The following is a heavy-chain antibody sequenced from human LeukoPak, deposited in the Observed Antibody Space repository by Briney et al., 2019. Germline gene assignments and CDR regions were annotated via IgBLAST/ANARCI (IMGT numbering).Heavy chain of an antibody. CDR3: ARGVYIAAAQYGY. V-gene: IGHV4-59*01. Sequence: SETLSLTCTVSGGSISSYYWSCIRQPPGKGLEWIGYIYYSGTTNYNPSLKSRVTISVDTSKNQFSLKLSSVTAADTAVYYCARGVYIAAAQYGYWGQGTLVTVS. CDR2: IYYSGTT. CDR1: GGSISSYY. J-gene: IGHJ4*02. D-gene: IGHD6-13*01.